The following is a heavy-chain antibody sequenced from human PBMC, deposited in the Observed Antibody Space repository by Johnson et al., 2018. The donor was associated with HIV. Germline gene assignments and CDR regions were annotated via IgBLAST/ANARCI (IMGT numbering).Heavy chain of an antibody. J-gene: IGHJ3*02. CDR2: ISFDGCHK. CDR3: ARDEEVMYPMGAFDI. D-gene: IGHD2-8*02. V-gene: IGHV3-30*04. CDR1: GFIFSSYA. Sequence: QMQLVESGGGVVQPGRSLRLSCGASGFIFSSYAMHWVRQAPGKGLEWVALISFDGCHKYYADSVKGRFTISRDNSKNTLYLQMNSLRADDTAVYYCARDEEVMYPMGAFDIWGQGTMLTVSS.